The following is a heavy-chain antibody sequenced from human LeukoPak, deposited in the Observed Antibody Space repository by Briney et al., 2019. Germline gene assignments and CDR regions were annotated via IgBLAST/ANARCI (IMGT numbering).Heavy chain of an antibody. CDR3: ARGAVGYCSSTSCYHGWYYYYYMDV. D-gene: IGHD2-2*01. CDR1: GYTLTELS. CDR2: IIPIFGTA. J-gene: IGHJ6*03. Sequence: SVKVSCKVSGYTLTELSMHWVRQAPGQGLEWMGGIIPIFGTANYAQKFQGRVTITADESTSTAYMELSSLRSEDTAVYYCARGAVGYCSSTSCYHGWYYYYYMDVWGKGTTVTVSS. V-gene: IGHV1-69*13.